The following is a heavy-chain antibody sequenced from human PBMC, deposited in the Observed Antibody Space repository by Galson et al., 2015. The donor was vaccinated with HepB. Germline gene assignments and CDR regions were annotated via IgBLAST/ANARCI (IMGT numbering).Heavy chain of an antibody. D-gene: IGHD3-3*01. CDR1: GGTFSSYA. Sequence: SVKVSCKASGGTFSSYAISWVRQAPGQGLEWMGGIIPIFGTANYAQKFQGRVTITADESTSTAYMELSSLRSEDTAVYYCARGMSGYYGMDVWGQGTTVTVSS. V-gene: IGHV1-69*13. CDR2: IIPIFGTA. J-gene: IGHJ6*02. CDR3: ARGMSGYYGMDV.